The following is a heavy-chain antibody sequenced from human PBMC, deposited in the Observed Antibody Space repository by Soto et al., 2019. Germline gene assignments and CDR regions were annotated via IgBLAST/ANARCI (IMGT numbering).Heavy chain of an antibody. CDR1: GDSVSSNSAA. D-gene: IGHD2-15*01. J-gene: IGHJ6*03. Sequence: SQTLSLTCAISGDSVSSNSAAWNWIRQSPSRGLEWLGRTYYRSKWYNDYAVSVKSRITINPDTSKNQFSLQLNSVTPEDTAVYYCAREDRIVVVVGYYYYMDVWGKGTTVTVSS. CDR2: TYYRSKWYN. CDR3: AREDRIVVVVGYYYYMDV. V-gene: IGHV6-1*01.